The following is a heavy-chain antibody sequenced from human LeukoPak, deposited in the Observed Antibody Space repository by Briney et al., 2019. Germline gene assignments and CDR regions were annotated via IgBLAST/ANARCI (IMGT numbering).Heavy chain of an antibody. V-gene: IGHV3-48*01. Sequence: GGSLRLSCAASGFTFSSYSMNWVRQAPGKGLEWVSYISSSSSSTIYYADSVKGRFTISRDNAKNSLYLQMNSLRAEDTAVYYCARDGSSKSTLRFLDPRPHWFDPWGQGTLVTVSS. J-gene: IGHJ5*02. CDR2: ISSSSSSTI. CDR1: GFTFSSYS. CDR3: ARDGSSKSTLRFLDPRPHWFDP. D-gene: IGHD3-3*01.